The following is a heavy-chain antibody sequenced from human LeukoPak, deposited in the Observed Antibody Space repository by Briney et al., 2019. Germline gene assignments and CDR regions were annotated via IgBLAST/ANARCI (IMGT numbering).Heavy chain of an antibody. CDR3: ARGESYYYASGSSLPLGY. V-gene: IGHV4-34*01. CDR2: INRSGTT. D-gene: IGHD3-10*01. J-gene: IGHJ4*02. CDR1: GGSSSGYS. Sequence: SETLSLTCAVYGGSSSGYSWTWIRQPPGKGLEWIGEINRSGTTNYNPSLKSRVTISVDTSKNQFSLKLTSVTAADTAVYYCARGESYYYASGSSLPLGYWGQGTLVTVSS.